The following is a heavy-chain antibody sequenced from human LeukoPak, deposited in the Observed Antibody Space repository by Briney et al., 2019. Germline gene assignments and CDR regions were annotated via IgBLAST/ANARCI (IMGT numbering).Heavy chain of an antibody. J-gene: IGHJ6*02. CDR2: INAGNGNT. CDR1: GYTFTSYA. V-gene: IGHV1-3*01. Sequence: ASVKVSCKASGYTFTSYAMHWVRQAPGQRLEWMGWINAGNGNTKYSQKFQGRVTITRDTSASTAYMELSSLRSEDTAVYYCARDTSPLYYYYGMDVWGQGTTVTVSS. D-gene: IGHD3-16*01. CDR3: ARDTSPLYYYYGMDV.